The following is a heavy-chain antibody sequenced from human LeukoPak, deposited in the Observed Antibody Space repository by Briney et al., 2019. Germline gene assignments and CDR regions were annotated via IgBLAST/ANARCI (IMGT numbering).Heavy chain of an antibody. CDR3: ARDSVPAAGTYFDY. CDR1: GFTFSTYT. D-gene: IGHD6-13*01. Sequence: GGSLRLSCVASGFTFSTYTMSWVRQAPGKGLEWVSYISSSSSTIYYADSVKGRFTISRDNAKNSLYLQMNSLRDEDTAVYYCARDSVPAAGTYFDYWGQGTLVTVSS. CDR2: ISSSSSTI. J-gene: IGHJ4*02. V-gene: IGHV3-48*02.